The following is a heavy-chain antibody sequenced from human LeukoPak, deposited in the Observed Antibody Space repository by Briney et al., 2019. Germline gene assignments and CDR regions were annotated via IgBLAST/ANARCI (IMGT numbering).Heavy chain of an antibody. CDR3: ARGGYYDILTGYYNAPFSY. CDR2: IYYSGST. V-gene: IGHV4-31*03. J-gene: IGHJ4*02. D-gene: IGHD3-9*01. Sequence: SQTLSLTCTVSGGSISSGGYYWSWIRQHPGKGLEWIGYIYYSGSTYYNPSLKNRVTISVDTSKNQFSLKLSSVTAADTAVYYCARGGYYDILTGYYNAPFSYWGQGTLVTVSS. CDR1: GGSISSGGYY.